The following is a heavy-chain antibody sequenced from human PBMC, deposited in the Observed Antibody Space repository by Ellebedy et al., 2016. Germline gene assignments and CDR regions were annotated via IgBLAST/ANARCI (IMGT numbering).Heavy chain of an antibody. CDR2: IYHSGST. V-gene: IGHV4-38-2*02. D-gene: IGHD3-3*01. CDR1: GYSISSGYY. J-gene: IGHJ4*02. Sequence: SETLSLTXTVSGYSISSGYYWGWIRQPPGKGLEWIGSIYHSGSTYYNPSLKRRVTISVDRSKNQFSLKLSSVTAADTAVYYCARELSAVLDYWGQGTLVTVSS. CDR3: ARELSAVLDY.